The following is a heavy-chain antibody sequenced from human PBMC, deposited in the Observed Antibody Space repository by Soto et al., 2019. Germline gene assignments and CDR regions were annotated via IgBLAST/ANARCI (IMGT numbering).Heavy chain of an antibody. D-gene: IGHD3-10*01. CDR3: ARDGPYYYASRMDV. V-gene: IGHV3-53*04. J-gene: IGHJ6*02. CDR2: IHSGGDT. CDR1: GIPVSSNY. Sequence: EVQLVESGGGLVQPGGSLRLSCVASGIPVSSNYMTWVRRAPGKGLEWVSVIHSGGDTYYANSVKGRFTISRHDSTNTVFLQMNSLTAEDTAVYYCARDGPYYYASRMDVWGQGTTVTVSS.